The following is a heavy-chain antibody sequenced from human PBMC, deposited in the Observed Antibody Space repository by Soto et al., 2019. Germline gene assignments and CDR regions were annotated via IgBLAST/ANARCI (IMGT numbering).Heavy chain of an antibody. J-gene: IGHJ6*02. D-gene: IGHD2-2*01. CDR2: ISSNGGST. Sequence: PGGPLRLSCSAYGFTFSRYAMHWVRQAPGKGLEYVSAISSNGGSTYYADSVKGRFTISRDNSKNTLYLQMSSLRAEDTSVYYCVSSTSSHYYYYGMDVWGQGTTVYVS. V-gene: IGHV3-64D*06. CDR3: VSSTSSHYYYYGMDV. CDR1: GFTFSRYA.